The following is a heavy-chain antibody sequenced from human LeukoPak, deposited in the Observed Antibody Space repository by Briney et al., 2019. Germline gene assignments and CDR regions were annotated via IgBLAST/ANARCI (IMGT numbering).Heavy chain of an antibody. CDR3: ARHVKDIVVVPAAYYFDY. V-gene: IGHV4-59*08. D-gene: IGHD2-2*01. J-gene: IGHJ4*02. CDR2: IYYSGST. Sequence: PSETLSLTCTVSGGSISSYYWSWIRQPPGKGLEWIGYIYYSGSTNYNPSLKSRVTISVDTPKNQSSLKLSSVTAADTAVYYCARHVKDIVVVPAAYYFDYWGQGTLVTVSS. CDR1: GGSISSYY.